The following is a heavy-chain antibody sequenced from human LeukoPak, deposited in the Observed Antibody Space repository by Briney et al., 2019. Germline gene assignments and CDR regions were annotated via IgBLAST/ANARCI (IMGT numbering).Heavy chain of an antibody. CDR2: ISYDGSNK. CDR3: ARAKVLGDAFDI. J-gene: IGHJ3*02. V-gene: IGHV3-30*01. Sequence: AISYDGSNKYYADSVKGRFTISRDNSKNTLYLQMNSLRAEDTAVYYCARAKVLGDAFDIWGQGTMGTVSS. D-gene: IGHD7-27*01.